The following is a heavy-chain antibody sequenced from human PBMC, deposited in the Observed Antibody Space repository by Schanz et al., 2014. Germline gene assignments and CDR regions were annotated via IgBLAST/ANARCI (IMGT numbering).Heavy chain of an antibody. Sequence: QVQLVQSGAEVKKPGASVKVSCKASGYTFIDYYMHWVRQAPGQGLEWVGWISAYNGNTNYAQKLQGRVTMTTDTSTSTAYMELRSLRSDDTAVYYCARGWGYDALTGYVFWGQGTLVTVSS. D-gene: IGHD3-9*01. CDR1: GYTFIDYY. V-gene: IGHV1-18*04. CDR3: ARGWGYDALTGYVF. CDR2: ISAYNGNT. J-gene: IGHJ4*02.